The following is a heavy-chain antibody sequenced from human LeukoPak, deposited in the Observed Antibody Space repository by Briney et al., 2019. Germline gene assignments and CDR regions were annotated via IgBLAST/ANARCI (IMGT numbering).Heavy chain of an antibody. CDR2: IYRGDT. D-gene: IGHD2-15*01. CDR1: GFTAGYNY. J-gene: IGHJ4*02. Sequence: GGSLRLSCAVSGFTAGYNYMSWVRQAPGKGLEWVSVIYRGDTYYADSVKGRFTISRDDSKNTVFLQMNSLRADDTAVYFCASYYCSSGSCCFDKWGQGTLVAVSS. CDR3: ASYYCSSGSCCFDK. V-gene: IGHV3-53*01.